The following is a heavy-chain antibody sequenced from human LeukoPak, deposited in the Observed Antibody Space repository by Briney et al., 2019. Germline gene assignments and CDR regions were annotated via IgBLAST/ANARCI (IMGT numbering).Heavy chain of an antibody. V-gene: IGHV3-48*03. D-gene: IGHD1-26*01. CDR2: ISSSGSTI. CDR1: GFTFSSYE. CDR3: ARDSYSGSYFSDY. J-gene: IGHJ4*02. Sequence: GGSLRLSCAASGFTFSSYEMNWVRQAPGKGLEWVSYISSSGSTIYYADSVKGRFTISRDNAKNSLYLQMNSLRAEDTAVYYCARDSYSGSYFSDYWGQGTLVTVSS.